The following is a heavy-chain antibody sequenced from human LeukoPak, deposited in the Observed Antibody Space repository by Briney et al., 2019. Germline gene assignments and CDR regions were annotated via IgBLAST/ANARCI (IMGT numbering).Heavy chain of an antibody. CDR1: GGTFSSYA. J-gene: IGHJ6*02. CDR3: ASGPYDFWSGYYTARRNYYYYYGMDV. D-gene: IGHD3-3*01. Sequence: ASVKVSCKASGGTFSSYAISWVRQAPGQGLEWMGGIIPTFGTANYAQKFQGRVTITADESTSTAYMELSSLRSEDTAVYYCASGPYDFWSGYYTARRNYYYYYGMDVWGQGTTVTVSS. CDR2: IIPTFGTA. V-gene: IGHV1-69*01.